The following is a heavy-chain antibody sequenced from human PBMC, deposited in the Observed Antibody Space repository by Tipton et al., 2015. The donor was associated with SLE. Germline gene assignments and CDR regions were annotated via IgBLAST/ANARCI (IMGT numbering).Heavy chain of an antibody. CDR1: GYSITSGYY. V-gene: IGHV4-38-2*02. Sequence: TLSLTCTVSGYSITSGYYWGWIRQPPGKGLEWIGSIYHSGSTYFNPSLKSRVTISVDTSKNQFSLRLSSVTAADTAVYYCARGEFVVAPPAGDYFDYWGQGTLVTVSS. CDR2: IYHSGST. CDR3: ARGEFVVAPPAGDYFDY. J-gene: IGHJ4*02. D-gene: IGHD2-2*01.